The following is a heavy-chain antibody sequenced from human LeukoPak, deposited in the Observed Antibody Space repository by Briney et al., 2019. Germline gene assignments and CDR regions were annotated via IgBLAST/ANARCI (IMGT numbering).Heavy chain of an antibody. CDR1: GGSISTYY. D-gene: IGHD5-24*01. CDR2: IYYSGST. CDR3: ARGRDAYNFGGWGAFTF. V-gene: IGHV4-59*01. Sequence: PSETLSLTCTVSGGSISTYYWSWLRQPPGKGLEWIGYIYYSGSTNYNPSLSSRVTISVDTSKNQFSLRLSSMTAADTAVYYCARGRDAYNFGGWGAFTFWGQGTMVTVSS. J-gene: IGHJ3*01.